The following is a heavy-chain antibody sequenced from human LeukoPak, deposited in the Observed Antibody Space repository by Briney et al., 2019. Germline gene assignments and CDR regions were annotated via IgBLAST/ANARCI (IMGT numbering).Heavy chain of an antibody. D-gene: IGHD3-10*01. CDR3: ARAAHTTYVLGRYYYYAMDV. J-gene: IGHJ6*02. CDR1: GFILSDYN. Sequence: PGGSLRLSCAASGFILSDYNMHWVRQAPGKGLEWVGVISYDGNNKYYADSVKGRFTKSRDNSQNTLYLQMDSLRAEDTAVYYCARAAHTTYVLGRYYYYAMDVWGQGTTVTVSS. CDR2: ISYDGNNK. V-gene: IGHV3-30*04.